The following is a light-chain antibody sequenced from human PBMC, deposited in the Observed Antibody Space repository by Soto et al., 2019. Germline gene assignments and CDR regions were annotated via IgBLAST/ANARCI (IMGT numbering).Light chain of an antibody. CDR2: GAS. Sequence: EMVLTQSPGTLSLSRGERATRSCRASQSVSSNNLDWYQQRPGQAPRVVIYGASTRATGIPERFSGSGSGTDFTLTISRLEPEDFAVYYCQQYGSSPFTFGPGTKVDIK. CDR3: QQYGSSPFT. J-gene: IGKJ3*01. CDR1: QSVSSNN. V-gene: IGKV3-20*01.